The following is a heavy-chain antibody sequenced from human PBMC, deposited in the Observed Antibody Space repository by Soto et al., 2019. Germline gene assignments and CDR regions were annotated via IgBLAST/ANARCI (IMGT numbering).Heavy chain of an antibody. D-gene: IGHD3-9*01. J-gene: IGHJ4*02. CDR1: GYSFTSYW. CDR2: IYPGDSDT. V-gene: IGHV5-51*01. CDR3: ARHGVGDILTGQPDY. Sequence: PGESLKISCKGSGYSFTSYWIGWLRQMPEKGLEWIGIIYPGDSDTRYSPSFQGQVTISADKSISTAYLQWSSLKASDTAMYYCARHGVGDILTGQPDYWGQGTLVTVSS.